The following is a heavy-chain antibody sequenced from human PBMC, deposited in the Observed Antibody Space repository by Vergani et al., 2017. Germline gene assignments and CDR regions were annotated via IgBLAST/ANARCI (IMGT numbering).Heavy chain of an antibody. CDR1: GFTFSSYG. Sequence: QVQLVESGGGVVQPGRSLRLSCAASGFTFSSYGMHWVRQAPGKGLEWVAVISYDGSNKYYADSVKGRFTISRDNSKNTLYLQMNSLRAEDTAVYYCAKITLGSYYVYYYYGMDVWGQGTTVTVSS. J-gene: IGHJ6*02. CDR2: ISYDGSNK. V-gene: IGHV3-30*18. CDR3: AKITLGSYYVYYYYGMDV. D-gene: IGHD1-26*01.